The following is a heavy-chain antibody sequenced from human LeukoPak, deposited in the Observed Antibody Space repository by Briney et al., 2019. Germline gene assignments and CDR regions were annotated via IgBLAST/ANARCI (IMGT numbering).Heavy chain of an antibody. V-gene: IGHV3-23*01. CDR1: EFTFSSYA. D-gene: IGHD2-2*01. CDR3: AKDDIVVVPAAPAYFDY. CDR2: ISGSGGST. J-gene: IGHJ4*02. Sequence: GGSLRLSCAASEFTFSSYAMSWVRQAPGKGLEWVSAISGSGGSTYYADSVKGRFTISRDNSKNTLYLQMNSLRAEDTAVYYCAKDDIVVVPAAPAYFDYWGQGTLVTVSS.